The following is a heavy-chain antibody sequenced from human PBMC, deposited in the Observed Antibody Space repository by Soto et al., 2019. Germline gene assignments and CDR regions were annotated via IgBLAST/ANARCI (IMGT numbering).Heavy chain of an antibody. D-gene: IGHD2-2*02. V-gene: IGHV3-7*03. CDR3: ARDGGGYCSSTSCYKSEYSSSPVAFDI. Sequence: GGSLRLSCAASGFTFSSYWMSWVRQAPGKGLEWVANIKQDGSEKYYVDSVKGRFTISRDNAKNSLYLQMNSLRAEDTAVYYCARDGGGYCSSTSCYKSEYSSSPVAFDIWGQGTMVTVSS. CDR1: GFTFSSYW. J-gene: IGHJ3*02. CDR2: IKQDGSEK.